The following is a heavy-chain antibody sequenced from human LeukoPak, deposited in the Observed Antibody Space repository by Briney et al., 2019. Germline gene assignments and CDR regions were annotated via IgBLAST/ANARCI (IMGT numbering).Heavy chain of an antibody. CDR1: GFTFSNYS. D-gene: IGHD5-18*01. V-gene: IGHV3-21*01. CDR3: AKSTRTVMAMMDV. J-gene: IGHJ6*04. CDR2: ISTRSTYI. Sequence: PGRSLRLSCAASGFTFSNYSMNWVRQAPGKGLEWVSSISTRSTYIYHADSVKGRFTISRDNAKNSLFLQMDSLRAEDTAVYFCAKSTRTVMAMMDVWGKGTTVTVSS.